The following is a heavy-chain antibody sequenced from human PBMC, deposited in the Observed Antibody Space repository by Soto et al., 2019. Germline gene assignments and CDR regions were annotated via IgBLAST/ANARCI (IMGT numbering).Heavy chain of an antibody. Sequence: SQTLSLTCAISGDSVSSNSAGWNWIRQSPSRGLEWLGRTYYRSMWYNDYALSVKAQITISPDTSKTQLPPQLKSSSPKTTALNYCARGASSNYTGLFGYWGQRNLVTV. V-gene: IGHV6-1*01. CDR3: ARGASSNYTGLFGY. CDR2: TYYRSMWYN. D-gene: IGHD1-7*01. CDR1: GDSVSSNSAG. J-gene: IGHJ4*02.